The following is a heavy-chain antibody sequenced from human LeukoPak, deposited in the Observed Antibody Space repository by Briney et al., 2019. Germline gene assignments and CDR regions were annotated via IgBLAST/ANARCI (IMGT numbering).Heavy chain of an antibody. J-gene: IGHJ4*02. Sequence: SETLSLTCAVSGGPFSGYFWSWIRQSSGKGLEWIGEIHNSGTTNYNPSLNSRVTISEDTSKNQFSLKLSSVTAADTAVYYCARDYDSSGYSVAVYFDYWGQGTLVTVSS. CDR1: GGPFSGYF. V-gene: IGHV4-34*01. D-gene: IGHD3-22*01. CDR2: IHNSGTT. CDR3: ARDYDSSGYSVAVYFDY.